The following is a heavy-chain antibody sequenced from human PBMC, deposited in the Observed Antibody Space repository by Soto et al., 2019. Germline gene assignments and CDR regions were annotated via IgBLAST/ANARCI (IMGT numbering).Heavy chain of an antibody. CDR1: GFSLSTSGVG. V-gene: IGHV2-5*02. CDR2: IYWDDDK. D-gene: IGHD1-26*01. Sequence: QITLKESGPTLVKPTQTLTLTCTFSGFSLSTSGVGVGWIGQPPGKALERLTFIYWDDDKRNSTFLKSRLTITQDTSKKQVVLTMTNMEPGATATEYCAHLVGAGITYYFDYWGQGTLVTVSS. J-gene: IGHJ4*02. CDR3: AHLVGAGITYYFDY.